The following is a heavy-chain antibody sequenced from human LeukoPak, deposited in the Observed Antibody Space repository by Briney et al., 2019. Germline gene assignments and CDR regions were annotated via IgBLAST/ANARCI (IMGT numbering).Heavy chain of an antibody. CDR2: VKSDGTAT. J-gene: IGHJ4*02. V-gene: IGHV3-74*01. CDR1: GFTFSSHL. CDR3: VRKFATGD. Sequence: GGSLRLSCAASGFTFSSHLMHWVRQAQGRGLVWVSSVKSDGTATNYADSVKGRFTIPRDNAKNTLYLQMNSLRVEDTAVYYCVRKFATGDWGQGTLVTVSS. D-gene: IGHD1-14*01.